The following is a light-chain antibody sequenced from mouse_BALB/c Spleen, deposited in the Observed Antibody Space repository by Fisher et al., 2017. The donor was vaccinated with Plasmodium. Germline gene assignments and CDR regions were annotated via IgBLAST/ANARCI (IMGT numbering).Light chain of an antibody. V-gene: IGKV5-43*01. CDR3: QQSNSWPLT. Sequence: DIVLTQSPATLSVTPGDSVSLSCRATQSISNDLHWYQQKSHESPRVLIKYSSQSISGIPSRFSDSGSGTYFTLSISSVETEDFGMYFCQQSNSWPLTFGAGTKLELK. J-gene: IGKJ5*01. CDR1: QSISND. CDR2: YSS.